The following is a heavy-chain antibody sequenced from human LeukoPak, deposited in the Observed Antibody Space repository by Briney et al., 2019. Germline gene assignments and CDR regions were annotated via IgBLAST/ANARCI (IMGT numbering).Heavy chain of an antibody. Sequence: SETLSLTCAVYGGSFSGYYWSWIRQPPGKGLEWIGEINHSGSTNYNPSLKSRVTISVDTSKNQFSLKLSSVTAADTAVYYCARGVYSSWGYYFDYWGQGTLVTVSS. CDR2: INHSGST. J-gene: IGHJ4*02. CDR1: GGSFSGYY. D-gene: IGHD6-6*01. CDR3: ARGVYSSWGYYFDY. V-gene: IGHV4-34*01.